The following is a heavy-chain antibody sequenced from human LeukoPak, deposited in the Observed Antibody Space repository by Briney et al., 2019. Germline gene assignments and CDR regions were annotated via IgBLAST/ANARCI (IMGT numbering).Heavy chain of an antibody. Sequence: SVKVSCKASGGTFSSYAISWVRQAPGQGLEWVGRIIPILGTANYAQKFQGRVTITADKSTSTAYMELSSLRSEDTAVYYCATQYYYDSSGYSPLDAFDIWGQGTMVTVSS. D-gene: IGHD3-22*01. J-gene: IGHJ3*02. V-gene: IGHV1-69*04. CDR1: GGTFSSYA. CDR2: IIPILGTA. CDR3: ATQYYYDSSGYSPLDAFDI.